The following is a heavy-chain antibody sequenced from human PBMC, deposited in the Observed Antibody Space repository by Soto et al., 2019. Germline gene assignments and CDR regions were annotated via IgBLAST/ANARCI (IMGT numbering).Heavy chain of an antibody. D-gene: IGHD3-10*01. Sequence: EVQLLESGGGLVQPGGSLRLSCAASGFTFSNFAMSWVRLAPGKGLEWVSTIVASGGSTYHADSVRGRFTISRDNSKNTPFLQMNTLRAEYTAVYYCAKVPLWFGDRVLFDFWGQGTLVTVSS. CDR3: AKVPLWFGDRVLFDF. J-gene: IGHJ4*02. CDR2: IVASGGST. CDR1: GFTFSNFA. V-gene: IGHV3-23*01.